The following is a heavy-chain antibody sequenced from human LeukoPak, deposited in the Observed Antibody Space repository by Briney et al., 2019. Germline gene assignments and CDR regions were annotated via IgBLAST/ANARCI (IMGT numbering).Heavy chain of an antibody. V-gene: IGHV3-64D*09. CDR3: VKDIHYYGSGNYYNGYFDY. D-gene: IGHD3-10*01. CDR1: GFSFSNYA. CDR2: ISSNGGST. Sequence: PGGSLRLSCSASGFSFSNYAMHWVRQAPGKGLEYVPAISSNGGSTYYADSVKGRFTISRDNSKNTLYLQVSSLRAEDTAVYYCVKDIHYYGSGNYYNGYFDYWGQGTLVTVSS. J-gene: IGHJ4*02.